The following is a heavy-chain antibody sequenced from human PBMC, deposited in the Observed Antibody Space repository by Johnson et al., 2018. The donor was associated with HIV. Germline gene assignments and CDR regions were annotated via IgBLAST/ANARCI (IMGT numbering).Heavy chain of an antibody. D-gene: IGHD3-22*01. J-gene: IGHJ3*02. V-gene: IGHV3-30*18. Sequence: VQLVESGGGVVQPGRSLRLSCAASGFTFNSYGMHWVRQAPGKGLEWVAIISNDGSNKYYADSVKGRFTISRDNSKNTLYLQMNSLRAEDTAVYYCAKDNDSSGYYSSAFDIWGQGTMVTVSS. CDR2: ISNDGSNK. CDR1: GFTFNSYG. CDR3: AKDNDSSGYYSSAFDI.